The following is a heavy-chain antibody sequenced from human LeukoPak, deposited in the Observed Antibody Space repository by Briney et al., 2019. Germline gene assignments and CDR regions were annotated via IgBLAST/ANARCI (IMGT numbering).Heavy chain of an antibody. CDR3: AKRGVVIRVILVGFHKEAYYFDS. J-gene: IGHJ4*02. CDR2: ISDSGGRT. V-gene: IGHV3-23*01. Sequence: GGSLRLSCAVSGITLSSYGMSWVRQAPGKGLEWVAGISDSGGRTNYADSVKGRFTISRDNPKNTLYLQMNSLRAEDTAVYFCAKRGVVIRVILVGFHKEAYYFDSWGQGALVTVSS. D-gene: IGHD3-22*01. CDR1: GITLSSYG.